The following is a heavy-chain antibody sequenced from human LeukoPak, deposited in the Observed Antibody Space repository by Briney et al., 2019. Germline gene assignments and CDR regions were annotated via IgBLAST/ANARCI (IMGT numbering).Heavy chain of an antibody. V-gene: IGHV3-48*01. CDR2: ISSLGSTM. D-gene: IGHD6-13*01. CDR1: GFSFSTYS. J-gene: IGHJ4*02. Sequence: GGSLRLSCAASGFSFSTYSMNWVRQAPGKGLDWVSYISSLGSTMYYADSVKGRFTISRDNAKNSLYLQMDGLRAEDTAVYYCARGAATGPTLGFDYWGQGTLVTVSS. CDR3: ARGAATGPTLGFDY.